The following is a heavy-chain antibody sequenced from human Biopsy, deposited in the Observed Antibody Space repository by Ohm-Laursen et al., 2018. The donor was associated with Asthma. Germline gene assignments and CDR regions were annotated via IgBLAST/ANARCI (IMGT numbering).Heavy chain of an antibody. J-gene: IGHJ3*02. CDR2: ISKDASTQ. V-gene: IGHV3-30*18. D-gene: IGHD3-3*01. Sequence: SLRLSCAASGFSFSNFAIHWVRQAPGKGLEWVGVISKDASTQDYADSVKGRFTMARDNSKNTLDLQMNSLREEDTAVYYCAKERYYDFWSGYPIWGQGTMVTVSS. CDR3: AKERYYDFWSGYPI. CDR1: GFSFSNFA.